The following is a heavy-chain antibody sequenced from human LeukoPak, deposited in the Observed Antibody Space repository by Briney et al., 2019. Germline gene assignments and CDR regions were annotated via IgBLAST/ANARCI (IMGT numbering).Heavy chain of an antibody. CDR1: GFTFSSYS. CDR3: ARSNYDSSGSYYTFDY. CDR2: ISSTSSTI. D-gene: IGHD3-22*01. V-gene: IGHV3-48*01. J-gene: IGHJ4*02. Sequence: GGSLRLSCAASGFTFSSYSMNWVRQAPGKGLEWVSYISSTSSTIYYADSVKGRFTISRDNAKNSLYLQMSSLRAEDTAVYYCARSNYDSSGSYYTFDYWGQGTLVTVSS.